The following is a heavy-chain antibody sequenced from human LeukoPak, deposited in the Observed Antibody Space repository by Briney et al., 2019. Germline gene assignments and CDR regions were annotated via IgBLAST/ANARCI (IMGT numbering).Heavy chain of an antibody. CDR1: GYSFTSYW. CDR2: IYPGGCDT. J-gene: IGHJ4*02. CDR3: ARLPSIVRGVIGFDY. Sequence: GESLKISCKGSGYSFTSYWIGWVRQMSGEGLEWMGIIYPGGCDTRYSPSFQGQVTISADKSISTANLQWSSLKASDTAIYYCARLPSIVRGVIGFDYWGQGTLVTVSS. V-gene: IGHV5-51*01. D-gene: IGHD3-10*01.